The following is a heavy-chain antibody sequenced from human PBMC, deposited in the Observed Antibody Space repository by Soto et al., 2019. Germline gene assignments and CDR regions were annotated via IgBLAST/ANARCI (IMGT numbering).Heavy chain of an antibody. V-gene: IGHV1-18*01. CDR2: ISAYNGNT. CDR1: GYTFTSYG. D-gene: IGHD3-22*01. Sequence: ASVKVSCKASGYTFTSYGISWVRQAPGQGLEWMGWISAYNGNTNYAQKLQGRVTMTTDTSTSTAYMELRSLRSDDTAVYYCARDYASRYYDSSGSRYLQHCGQGTLVTVYS. J-gene: IGHJ1*01. CDR3: ARDYASRYYDSSGSRYLQH.